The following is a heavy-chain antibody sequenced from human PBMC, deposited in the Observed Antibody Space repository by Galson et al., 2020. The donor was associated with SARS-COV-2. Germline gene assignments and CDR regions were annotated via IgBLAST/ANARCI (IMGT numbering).Heavy chain of an antibody. CDR1: GGSFSGYY. CDR2: INHSGST. V-gene: IGHV4-34*01. D-gene: IGHD2-2*01. CDR3: ARARCCSSTSCYAGFALDY. Sequence: SETLSLTCAVYGGSFSGYYWSWIRQPPGKGLEWIGEINHSGSTNYNPSLKSRVTISVDTSKNQFSLKLSSVTAADTAVYYCARARCCSSTSCYAGFALDYWGQGTLVTVSS. J-gene: IGHJ4*02.